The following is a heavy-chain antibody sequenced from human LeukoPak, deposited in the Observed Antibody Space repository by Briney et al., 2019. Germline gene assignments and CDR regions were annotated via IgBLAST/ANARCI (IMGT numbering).Heavy chain of an antibody. CDR2: IYYSGST. V-gene: IGHV4-59*08. J-gene: IGHJ4*02. CDR1: GGSISSYY. Sequence: SGTLSLTCAVSGGSISSYYWSWIRQPPGKGLEWIGYIYYSGSTNYNPSLKSRVTISVDTSKNQFSLKLSSVTAADTAVYYCARQRSGWKSPIDYWGQGTLVTVSS. CDR3: ARQRSGWKSPIDY. D-gene: IGHD6-19*01.